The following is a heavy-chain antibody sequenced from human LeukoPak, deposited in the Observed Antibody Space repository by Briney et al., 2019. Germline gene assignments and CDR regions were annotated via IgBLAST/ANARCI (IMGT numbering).Heavy chain of an antibody. D-gene: IGHD5-12*01. CDR3: ARGAEMAIDY. Sequence: PSDTLSPTCALYCGSFSGYYSSWIRQPPGNWLEWIGEINHSGSTNYNPSLKSRVTISVDTSKNQFSLKLSSVTAADTAVYYCARGAEMAIDYWGQGTLVTVSS. CDR2: INHSGST. CDR1: CGSFSGYY. V-gene: IGHV4-34*01. J-gene: IGHJ4*02.